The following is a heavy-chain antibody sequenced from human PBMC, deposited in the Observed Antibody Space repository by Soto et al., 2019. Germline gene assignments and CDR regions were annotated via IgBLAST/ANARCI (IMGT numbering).Heavy chain of an antibody. D-gene: IGHD6-13*01. Sequence: PGESLKISCKGSGYSFTSYWIGWVRQMPGKGLEWMGIIYPGDSDARYSPSFQGQVTISADKSISTAYLQWSSLKASDTAMYYCARHGAQPGIATTCDYWGQGTLVTVSS. J-gene: IGHJ4*02. CDR3: ARHGAQPGIATTCDY. V-gene: IGHV5-51*01. CDR2: IYPGDSDA. CDR1: GYSFTSYW.